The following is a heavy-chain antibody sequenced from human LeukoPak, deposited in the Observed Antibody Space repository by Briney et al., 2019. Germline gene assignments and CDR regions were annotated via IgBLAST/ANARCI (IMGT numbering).Heavy chain of an antibody. CDR3: AKERYSGSYYRMGDFDY. D-gene: IGHD1-26*01. CDR2: ISGSGGST. Sequence: GGSLRLSCAASGFTFSTYAMSWVRQAPGKGLEWVSAISGSGGSTNYADSVKGRFTISRDNSKNTLYLQMNSLRAEDTAVYYCAKERYSGSYYRMGDFDYWGQGTLVTVSS. CDR1: GFTFSTYA. V-gene: IGHV3-23*01. J-gene: IGHJ4*02.